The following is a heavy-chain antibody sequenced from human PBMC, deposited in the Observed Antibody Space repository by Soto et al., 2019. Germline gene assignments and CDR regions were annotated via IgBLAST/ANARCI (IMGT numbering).Heavy chain of an antibody. CDR3: VKDRAVRAASYYFDY. CDR1: GFTFSNYC. J-gene: IGHJ4*02. V-gene: IGHV3-30*18. CDR2: IASDGRDK. Sequence: GGSLRLSCEASGFTFSNYCMHWVRQAPGKGLEWVAVIASDGRDKKFADSVKGRFTISRDNSRDTLYLQMNSLRPEDTALYYCVKDRAVRAASYYFDYWGQGTLVTVSS. D-gene: IGHD6-13*01.